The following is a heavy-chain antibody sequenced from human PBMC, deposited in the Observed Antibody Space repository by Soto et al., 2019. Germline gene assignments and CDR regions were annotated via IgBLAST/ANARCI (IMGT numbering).Heavy chain of an antibody. D-gene: IGHD2-2*01. V-gene: IGHV3-21*06. CDR2: ISSSTSYV. CDR3: ARDPSEGRVGNWFES. J-gene: IGHJ5*01. CDR1: GFTFSNYW. Sequence: GGSLRLSCVASGFTFSNYWMSWVRQAPGKGLEWVASISSSTSYVYYADSVKGRFSTSRDNAKNILYLEMYALRTEDTAVYYCARDPSEGRVGNWFESWGQGTLVTVSS.